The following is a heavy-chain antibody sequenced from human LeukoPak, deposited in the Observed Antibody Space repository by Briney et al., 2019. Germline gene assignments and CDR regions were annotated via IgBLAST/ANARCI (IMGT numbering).Heavy chain of an antibody. CDR2: INPNSGGT. Sequence: ASVKVSCKASGYTFTGYYMHWVRQAPGQGLEWMGWINPNSGGTNYAQKFQGRVTMTRDTSISTAYMELSRLRSDDTAVYYCAREIFGPTPPHDAWGQGTLVTASS. CDR3: AREIFGPTPPHDA. CDR1: GYTFTGYY. D-gene: IGHD3/OR15-3a*01. J-gene: IGHJ5*02. V-gene: IGHV1-2*02.